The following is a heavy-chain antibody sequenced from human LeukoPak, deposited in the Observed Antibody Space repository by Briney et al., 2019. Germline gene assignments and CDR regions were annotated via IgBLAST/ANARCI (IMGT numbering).Heavy chain of an antibody. CDR2: IYYSGST. D-gene: IGHD2-8*01. V-gene: IGHV4-39*01. Sequence: PSETLSLTCTVSGASISTNSYYWGWIRQPPGKGLEWIGSIYYSGSTYYNPSLKSRVTISVDTSKNQFSLKLSSVTAADTAVYYCARQGLLMAYFDYWGQGNLVTVSS. CDR3: ARQGLLMAYFDY. J-gene: IGHJ4*02. CDR1: GASISTNSYY.